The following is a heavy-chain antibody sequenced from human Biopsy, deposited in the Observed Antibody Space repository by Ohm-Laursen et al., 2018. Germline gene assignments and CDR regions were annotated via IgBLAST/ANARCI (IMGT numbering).Heavy chain of an antibody. CDR2: INWNSDNL. CDR1: GFIFGDYA. V-gene: IGHV3-9*01. CDR3: ASDLNGDPSAFDY. J-gene: IGHJ4*02. Sequence: SLRLSCTASGFIFGDYAMHWVRQAPGKGLEWVSGINWNSDNLGYVGSVKGRFTISRDNAKNSLDLQMNSLRAADTAIYYCASDLNGDPSAFDYWGQGTPVTVSS. D-gene: IGHD4-17*01.